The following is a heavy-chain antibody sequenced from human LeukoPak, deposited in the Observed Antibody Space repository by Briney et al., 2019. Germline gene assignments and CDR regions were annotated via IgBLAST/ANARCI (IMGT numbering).Heavy chain of an antibody. CDR2: IGGSDGKT. D-gene: IGHD3-22*01. J-gene: IGHJ4*02. CDR3: VKDANYFDSGSYMVPFDS. CDR1: GFTFSRCA. V-gene: IGHV3-23*01. Sequence: GGSLRLSCAASGFTFSRCAMGWVRQIPGKGLEWVAGIGGSDGKTYYADPVKGRFNISRDNSKNSLYPQPNSLRSDDTAIYYCVKDANYFDSGSYMVPFDSWGQGTLVTVSS.